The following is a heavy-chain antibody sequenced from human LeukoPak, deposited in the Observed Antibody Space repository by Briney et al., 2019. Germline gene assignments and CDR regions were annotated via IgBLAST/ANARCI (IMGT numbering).Heavy chain of an antibody. D-gene: IGHD2-2*01. V-gene: IGHV4-34*01. CDR1: GGSFSGYY. CDR2: INHSGST. Sequence: PSETLSLTCAVYGGSFSGYYWSWIRQPPGKGLEWIGEINHSGSTNYNPSLKSRVTISVDTSKEQFSLKLSSVTAADTAVYYCARHERYCSSTSCGGDYWGQGTLVTVSS. J-gene: IGHJ4*02. CDR3: ARHERYCSSTSCGGDY.